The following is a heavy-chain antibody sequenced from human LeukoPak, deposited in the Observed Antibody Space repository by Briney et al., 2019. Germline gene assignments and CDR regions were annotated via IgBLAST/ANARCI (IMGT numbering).Heavy chain of an antibody. J-gene: IGHJ4*02. Sequence: GGSLRLSCAASGFTVSSNYMSWVRQAPGEGLEWVSVIYSGGSTYYADSVKGRFTISRDNSKYTLYLQMNSLRAEDTAVYYCARDWSDMKDYWGQGTLVTVSS. CDR1: GFTVSSNY. D-gene: IGHD2-15*01. CDR3: ARDWSDMKDY. CDR2: IYSGGST. V-gene: IGHV3-66*01.